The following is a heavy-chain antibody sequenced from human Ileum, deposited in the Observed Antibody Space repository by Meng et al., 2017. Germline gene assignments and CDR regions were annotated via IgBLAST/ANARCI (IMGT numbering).Heavy chain of an antibody. CDR1: GFTFSTYD. J-gene: IGHJ4*02. CDR3: AAIISMKVD. V-gene: IGHV3-30-3*01. Sequence: QVQLVESGGGVVQSGRSLRLSCAASGFTFSTYDLHWVRPAPGKGLEWVALIAYDGSNKYYADSVKGRFIISRDNSKSTLYLQMNSLRVEDTAVYYCAAIISMKVDWGQGTLVTVSS. D-gene: IGHD3-22*01. CDR2: IAYDGSNK.